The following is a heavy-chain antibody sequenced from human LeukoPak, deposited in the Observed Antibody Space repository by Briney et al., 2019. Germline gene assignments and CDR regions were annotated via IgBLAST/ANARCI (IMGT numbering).Heavy chain of an antibody. J-gene: IGHJ6*02. CDR2: INAGNGNT. CDR1: GYTFTSYA. D-gene: IGHD4-23*01. CDR3: ARSTVVTRDYYYGMDV. V-gene: IGHV1-3*01. Sequence: ASVKVSCKASGYTFTSYAMHWVRQAPGQRLEWMGWINAGNGNTKYSQKFQGRVTITRDTSASTAYMELSSLRSEDTAVYYCARSTVVTRDYYYGMDVWGQGTTVTVSS.